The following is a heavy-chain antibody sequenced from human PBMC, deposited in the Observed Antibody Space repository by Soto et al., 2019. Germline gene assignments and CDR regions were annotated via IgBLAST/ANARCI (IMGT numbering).Heavy chain of an antibody. CDR3: ARPSNDVLTGPSDAFDI. CDR1: GYTFTTYG. D-gene: IGHD3-9*01. J-gene: IGHJ3*02. V-gene: IGHV1-18*04. Sequence: EASVKVSCKASGYTFTTYGITWVRQAPGQGLEWMGWISAYSGNTNYAQKFQGRVTMTTDTSTSTAYMELRSLRSDDTAVYYCARPSNDVLTGPSDAFDIWGQGTMVTVSS. CDR2: ISAYSGNT.